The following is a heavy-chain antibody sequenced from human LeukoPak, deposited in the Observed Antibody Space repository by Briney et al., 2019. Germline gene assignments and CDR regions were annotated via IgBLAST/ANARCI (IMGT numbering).Heavy chain of an antibody. D-gene: IGHD2-21*01. CDR1: GFTFSSYD. CDR2: IGTAGDT. Sequence: GGSLRLSCAASGFTFSSYDMHWVRQATGKGLEWVSAIGTAGDTYYPGSVKGRFTISRENAKNSLYLQMNSLRAEDTAVYYCARAVVIAISDAFDIWGQGTMVTVSS. V-gene: IGHV3-13*01. J-gene: IGHJ3*02. CDR3: ARAVVIAISDAFDI.